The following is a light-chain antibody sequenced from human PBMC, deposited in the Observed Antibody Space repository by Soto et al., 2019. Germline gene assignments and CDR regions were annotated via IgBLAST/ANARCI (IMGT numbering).Light chain of an antibody. J-gene: IGKJ5*01. CDR2: GAS. V-gene: IGKV3-15*01. CDR1: QSVSSN. CDR3: QQYNNWPPVT. Sequence: ETVMTQSPATLSVSPGERATLSCRASQSVSSNLAWYQQKPCQAPSLLIYGASTRATGIPDRFSGSGSGTEFTLTISSLQSEDFSVYYCQQYNNWPPVTFGQGTRLDIK.